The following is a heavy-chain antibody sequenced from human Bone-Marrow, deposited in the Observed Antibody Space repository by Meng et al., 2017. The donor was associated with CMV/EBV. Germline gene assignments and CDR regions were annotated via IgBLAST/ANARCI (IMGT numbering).Heavy chain of an antibody. D-gene: IGHD6-13*01. CDR2: ISSSSSYI. CDR3: AREPLSWYENDY. Sequence: GESLKISCAASGFTFSSYSMNWVRQAPGKGLEWVSSISSSSSYIYYADSVKGRFTISRDNAKNSLYLQMNSLRAEDTAVYYCAREPLSWYENDYWGQGSRVTGSS. CDR1: GFTFSSYS. V-gene: IGHV3-21*01. J-gene: IGHJ4*02.